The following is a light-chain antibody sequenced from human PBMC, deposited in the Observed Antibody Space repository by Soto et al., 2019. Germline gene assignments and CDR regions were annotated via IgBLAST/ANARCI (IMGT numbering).Light chain of an antibody. J-gene: IGLJ1*01. CDR1: SSDVGSYNL. CDR3: CSYAGSSTPYV. V-gene: IGLV2-23*01. Sequence: ALTQPASVSGSPGQSITISCTGTSSDVGSYNLVSWYQQHPGKAPKFMIYEGSKRPSGVSNRFSGPKSGNTASLTISGPQAEDEADYYCCSYAGSSTPYVFGTGTKVTVL. CDR2: EGS.